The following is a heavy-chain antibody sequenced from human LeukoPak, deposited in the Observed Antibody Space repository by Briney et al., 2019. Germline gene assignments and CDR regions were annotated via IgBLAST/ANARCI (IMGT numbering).Heavy chain of an antibody. V-gene: IGHV3-30*18. Sequence: GGSLRLSCTVSGFSFSQYGIHWVRQAPGKGLEWVAVIAHDGSYVSMLDSVKGRFTISRDNSKKTLYLQMNSLRAEDTAVYYCAKPRGVIINPLDYWGQGTLVTVSS. D-gene: IGHD3-10*01. CDR2: IAHDGSYV. CDR1: GFSFSQYG. CDR3: AKPRGVIINPLDY. J-gene: IGHJ4*02.